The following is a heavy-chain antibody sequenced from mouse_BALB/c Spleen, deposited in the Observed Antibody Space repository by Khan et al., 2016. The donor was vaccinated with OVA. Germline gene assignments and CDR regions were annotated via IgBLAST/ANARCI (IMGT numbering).Heavy chain of an antibody. V-gene: IGHV14-3*02. Sequence: VQLQQSGAELVKPGASVKLSCTASGFNIKDTYIHWVNQRPDQVLEWIGRIDPAPVTIKYDPKFQGKATVTADTSSNTAYLHLTRLTSQDTAVYYCDRTAINNYCSYAMDYWGVGTSVTVSS. D-gene: IGHD1-3*01. CDR3: DRTAINNYCSYAMDY. J-gene: IGHJ4*01. CDR2: IDPAPVTI. CDR1: GFNIKDTY.